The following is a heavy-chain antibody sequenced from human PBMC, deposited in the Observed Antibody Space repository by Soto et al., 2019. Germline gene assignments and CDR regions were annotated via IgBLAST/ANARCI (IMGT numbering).Heavy chain of an antibody. CDR3: ARALDFWSAYFDY. D-gene: IGHD3-3*01. V-gene: IGHV3-30*03. CDR1: GFTFSNYG. CDR2: ILPDGSSK. J-gene: IGHJ4*02. Sequence: GGSLRLSCAASGFTFSNYGMHWVRQAPGKGLEWVAVILPDGSSKYYADSVTGRLTISRDNSKNTLYLQMNSLRTEDTAVYYCARALDFWSAYFDYWGQGSLVTVSS.